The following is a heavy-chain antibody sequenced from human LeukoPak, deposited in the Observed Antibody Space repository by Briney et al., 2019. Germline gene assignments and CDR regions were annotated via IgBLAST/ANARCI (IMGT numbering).Heavy chain of an antibody. Sequence: GGSLRLSCAASGFTFSNYAMSWVRQAPGKGLEWVSAISGSGGSTYYADSVKGRFTISRDNSKNTLYLQMNSLRAEDTAVYYCAKQYCSGGSCYLGDAFDIWGQGTMVTVSS. J-gene: IGHJ3*02. D-gene: IGHD2-15*01. CDR2: ISGSGGST. CDR3: AKQYCSGGSCYLGDAFDI. CDR1: GFTFSNYA. V-gene: IGHV3-23*01.